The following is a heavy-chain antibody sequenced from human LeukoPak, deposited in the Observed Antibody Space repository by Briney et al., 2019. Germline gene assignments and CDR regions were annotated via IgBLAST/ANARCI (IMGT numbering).Heavy chain of an antibody. CDR3: AKLFKLDSGWSNPRYYFDY. CDR2: ISSSGGTT. V-gene: IGHV3-23*01. J-gene: IGHJ4*02. D-gene: IGHD6-19*01. CDR1: GCTFSSYA. Sequence: GGSLRLSCAVSGCTFSSYAMSWVRQAPGKGLEWVSIISSSGGTTYYADSVKGRFTISRDNSKNTLFLQMNSLRAEDAAVYYCAKLFKLDSGWSNPRYYFDYWGQGTLVTVSS.